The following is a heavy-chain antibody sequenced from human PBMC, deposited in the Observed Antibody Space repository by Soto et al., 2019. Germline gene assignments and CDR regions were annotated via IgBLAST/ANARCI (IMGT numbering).Heavy chain of an antibody. CDR1: GFTFSSYA. D-gene: IGHD5-12*01. V-gene: IGHV3-30-3*01. CDR3: ASVYYRLNSGYRFSMDV. Sequence: QVQLVESGGGVVQPGRSLRLSCAASGFTFSSYAMHWVRQAPGKGLEWVAVITYDGSNKYYEDSVKGLFTISRANSKNTLYLQMNSLGAEDTAVSYCASVYYRLNSGYRFSMDVWGQGTTVTVSS. CDR2: ITYDGSNK. J-gene: IGHJ6*02.